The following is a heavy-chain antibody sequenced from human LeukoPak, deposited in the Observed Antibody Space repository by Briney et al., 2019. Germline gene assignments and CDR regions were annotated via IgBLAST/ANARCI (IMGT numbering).Heavy chain of an antibody. Sequence: ASVKVSCKASGGTFSNLAINWVRQAPGQGLECMGWINPNSGGTNYTQKFQGRVTMTRDTSISTAYMELSRLRSDDTAVYYCAREYCSGGSCYSSFDYWGQGTLVTVSS. D-gene: IGHD2-15*01. CDR3: AREYCSGGSCYSSFDY. J-gene: IGHJ4*02. V-gene: IGHV1-2*02. CDR1: GGTFSNLA. CDR2: INPNSGGT.